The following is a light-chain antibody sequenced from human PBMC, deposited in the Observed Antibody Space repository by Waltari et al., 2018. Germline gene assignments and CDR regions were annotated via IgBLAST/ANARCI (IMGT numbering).Light chain of an antibody. J-gene: IGKJ2*01. CDR1: QSISNN. V-gene: IGKV3-15*01. CDR3: QHYDHWPPSYS. Sequence: EIVMTQSPDTLSVSPGERATLSCRASQSISNNVAWYQQKPGQAPRLIIYGVPTRATDIPARFSGGGSETEFTLTISSLQSEDFAVYYCQHYDHWPPSYSFGQGTKLEI. CDR2: GVP.